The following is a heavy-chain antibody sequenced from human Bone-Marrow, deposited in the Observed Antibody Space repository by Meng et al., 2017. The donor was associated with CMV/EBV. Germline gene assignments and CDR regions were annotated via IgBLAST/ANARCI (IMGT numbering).Heavy chain of an antibody. CDR1: GYTFSIYG. D-gene: IGHD6-13*01. J-gene: IGHJ4*02. CDR3: AKDPPGIAAAGPYFDY. Sequence: SCKTFGYTFSIYGISWVRQAPGKGLEWVSAISGSGGSTYYADSVKGRFTISRDNSKNTLYLQMNSLRAEDTAVYYGAKDPPGIAAAGPYFDYWGQATLVTVSS. CDR2: ISGSGGST. V-gene: IGHV3-23*01.